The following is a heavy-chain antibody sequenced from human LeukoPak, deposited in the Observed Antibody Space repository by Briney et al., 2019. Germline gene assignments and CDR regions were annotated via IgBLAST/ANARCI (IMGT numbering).Heavy chain of an antibody. Sequence: TGGSLRLSCAASGFTFSSYSMNWVRQAPGKGLEWVSSISSSSSYIYYADSVKGRITISSDNAKNSLYLQMNSLRAEDTAVYYCARDRGSLARDAFDIWGQGTMVTVSS. CDR1: GFTFSSYS. CDR3: ARDRGSLARDAFDI. V-gene: IGHV3-21*01. CDR2: ISSSSSYI. J-gene: IGHJ3*02. D-gene: IGHD5-24*01.